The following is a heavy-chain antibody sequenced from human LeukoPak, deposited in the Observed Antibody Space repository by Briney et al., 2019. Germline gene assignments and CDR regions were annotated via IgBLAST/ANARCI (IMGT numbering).Heavy chain of an antibody. D-gene: IGHD4-17*01. CDR1: GYSFTSYW. CDR2: IYPGDSDT. CDR3: ARVQYGDYAYYYVDV. V-gene: IGHV5-51*03. J-gene: IGHJ6*03. Sequence: GESLKISCKGSGYSFTSYWIGWVRQMPGKGLEWMGIIYPGDSDTRYSPSFQGQVTISADKSISTAYLQWSSLKASDTAMYYCARVQYGDYAYYYVDVWGKGTTVTVSS.